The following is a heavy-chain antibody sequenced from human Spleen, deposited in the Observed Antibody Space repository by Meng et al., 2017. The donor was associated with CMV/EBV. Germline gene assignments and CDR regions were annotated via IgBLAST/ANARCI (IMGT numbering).Heavy chain of an antibody. J-gene: IGHJ5*02. Sequence: ASVKVSCKASGYTFTGYYIHWVRQAPGQGLEWMGWIDPNSGGTNYAQKFQDRVTMTRDTSISTAYMELRSLRSDDTAVYYCARTTHYDFWVDPWGQGTPVTVSS. D-gene: IGHD3-3*01. CDR2: IDPNSGGT. CDR1: GYTFTGYY. CDR3: ARTTHYDFWVDP. V-gene: IGHV1-2*02.